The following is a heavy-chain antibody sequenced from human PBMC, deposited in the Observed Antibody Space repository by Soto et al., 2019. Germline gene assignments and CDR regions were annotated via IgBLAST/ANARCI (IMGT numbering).Heavy chain of an antibody. V-gene: IGHV1-69*13. Sequence: SVKVSCKASGGTFSSYAISWVRQAPGQGLEWMGGIIPIFGTANYAQKFQGRVTITADESTSTAYMELSSLRSEDTAVYYCARVTDQYDFWGGYTDFFYFWGQGTLVTVSS. CDR3: ARVTDQYDFWGGYTDFFYF. D-gene: IGHD3-3*01. J-gene: IGHJ4*02. CDR1: GGTFSSYA. CDR2: IIPIFGTA.